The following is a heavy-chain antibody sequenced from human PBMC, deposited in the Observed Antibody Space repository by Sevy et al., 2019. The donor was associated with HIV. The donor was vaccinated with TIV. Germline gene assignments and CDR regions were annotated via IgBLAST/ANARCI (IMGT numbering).Heavy chain of an antibody. CDR1: GGSISGYY. V-gene: IGHV4-59*01. Sequence: SETLSLTCTVSGGSISGYYWSWIRQPPGKGLGGIGYVSYSGSTNYNPSLNSRVTISVDTSKNEFSLKLSSVTAADTAVYYCARRRVITGTFDYWGQGPLVTVSS. J-gene: IGHJ4*02. CDR3: ARRRVITGTFDY. D-gene: IGHD1-20*01. CDR2: VSYSGST.